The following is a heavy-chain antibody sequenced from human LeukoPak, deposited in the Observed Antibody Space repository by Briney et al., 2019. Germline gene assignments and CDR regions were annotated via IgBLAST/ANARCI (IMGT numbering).Heavy chain of an antibody. V-gene: IGHV3-23*01. J-gene: IGHJ3*01. CDR2: ISGRGDYT. Sequence: GGSLRLSCAASGFTFNNNDMSWVRQAPGKGLEWVSGISGRGDYTYFADSVKGRFTISRDKPKNTLYLQMNSLGAEDTAVYYCAKIRYSSPYLEKLGSYDLWGQGTMVAVSS. CDR1: GFTFNNND. D-gene: IGHD1-26*01. CDR3: AKIRYSSPYLEKLGSYDL.